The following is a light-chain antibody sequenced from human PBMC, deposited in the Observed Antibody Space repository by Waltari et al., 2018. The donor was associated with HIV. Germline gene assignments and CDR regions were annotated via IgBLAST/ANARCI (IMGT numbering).Light chain of an antibody. J-gene: IGLJ1*01. CDR3: AAWDDSLNAYV. CDR2: SLD. V-gene: IGLV1-44*01. CDR1: SSNIGSNT. Sequence: QSVLTPTPSASGPPGQRVIVSCSGSSSNIGSNTVRWYQQLPGAAPRLLIHSLDQRPSGVPDRFSGSKSGASASLAISGLQSEDEADYYCAAWDDSLNAYVFGGGTKVTVL.